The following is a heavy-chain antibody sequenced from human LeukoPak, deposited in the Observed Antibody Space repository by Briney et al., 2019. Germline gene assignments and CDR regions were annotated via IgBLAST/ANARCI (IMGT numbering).Heavy chain of an antibody. D-gene: IGHD4-17*01. V-gene: IGHV4-34*01. CDR1: GGSFSGYY. CDR3: ARFRAMTTVTSWFDP. CDR2: INHSGST. J-gene: IGHJ5*02. Sequence: SETLSLTCAVYGGSFSGYYWSWIRQPPGKGLEWIGEINHSGSTNYNPSLKSRVTISVDTSKNQFSLKLSSVTAADTAVYYCARFRAMTTVTSWFDPWGQGTLVTVSS.